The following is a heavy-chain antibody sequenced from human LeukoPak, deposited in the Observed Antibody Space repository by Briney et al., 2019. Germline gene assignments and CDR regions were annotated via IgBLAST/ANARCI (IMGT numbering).Heavy chain of an antibody. D-gene: IGHD1-14*01. V-gene: IGHV4-30-4*01. J-gene: IGHJ3*02. CDR1: GGSISSGDYY. CDR3: ARVRGWGTPHDAFDI. CDR2: IYYSGST. Sequence: SQTLSLTCTVSGGSISSGDYYWSWIRQPPGKGLEWIGYIYYSGSTNYNPSLKSRVTISVDKSKNQFSLKLSSVTAADTAVYYCARVRGWGTPHDAFDIWGQGTMVTVSS.